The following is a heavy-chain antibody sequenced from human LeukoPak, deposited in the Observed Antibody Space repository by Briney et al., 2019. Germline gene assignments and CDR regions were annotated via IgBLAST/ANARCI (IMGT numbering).Heavy chain of an antibody. CDR3: ARDNDILTGYYSD. Sequence: GGSLRLSCAASGFIVSTNYVSWVRQAPGKGLEWVSVIYSDGSTYYADSVKGRFTISRDNSKNTLYLQLSSLRAEDTAVYYCARDNDILTGYYSDWGQGTLVTVSS. V-gene: IGHV3-53*01. D-gene: IGHD3-9*01. CDR2: IYSDGST. J-gene: IGHJ4*02. CDR1: GFIVSTNY.